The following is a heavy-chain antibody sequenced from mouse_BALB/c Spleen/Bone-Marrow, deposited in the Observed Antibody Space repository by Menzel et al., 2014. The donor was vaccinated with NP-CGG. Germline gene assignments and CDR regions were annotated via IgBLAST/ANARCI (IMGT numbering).Heavy chain of an antibody. D-gene: IGHD2-1*01. CDR1: GFNIKDTY. CDR3: ARNGNYGAWFAY. J-gene: IGHJ3*01. V-gene: IGHV14-3*02. Sequence: VQLQQSGAELVKPGVSVKLSCTASGFNIKDTYMHWVKQRPEQGLEWIGRIDPANGNTKYDPKFQGKATITADTSSNTAYLQLSSLTPEDTAVYYCARNGNYGAWFAYWGQGTLVTVSA. CDR2: IDPANGNT.